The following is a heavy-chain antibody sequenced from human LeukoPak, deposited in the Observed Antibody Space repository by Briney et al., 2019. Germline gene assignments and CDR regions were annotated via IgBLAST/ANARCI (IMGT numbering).Heavy chain of an antibody. Sequence: SETLSLTCTVSGGPISSYYWSWIRQPPGKGLEWIGYIYYSGSTNYNPSLKSRVTISVDTSKNQFSLKLSSVTAADTAVYYCARLTGDLGWFDPWGQGTLVTVSS. D-gene: IGHD7-27*01. CDR2: IYYSGST. V-gene: IGHV4-59*01. CDR3: ARLTGDLGWFDP. CDR1: GGPISSYY. J-gene: IGHJ5*02.